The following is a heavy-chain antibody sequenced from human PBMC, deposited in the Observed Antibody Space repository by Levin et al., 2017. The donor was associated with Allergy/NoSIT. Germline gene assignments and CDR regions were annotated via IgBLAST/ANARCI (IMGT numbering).Heavy chain of an antibody. Sequence: NSGGSLRLSCKASGYTFSSYSIAWVRQAPGQGLEWMGWISAYSGKRHSAQKFQGRVTMTSERSTMTAYMELRSLQSDDTAVYYCARVISSRIYPLQVDYWGQGTLVTVSS. CDR2: ISAYSGKR. CDR3: ARVISSRIYPLQVDY. CDR1: GYTFSSYS. J-gene: IGHJ4*02. V-gene: IGHV1-18*01. D-gene: IGHD6-13*01.